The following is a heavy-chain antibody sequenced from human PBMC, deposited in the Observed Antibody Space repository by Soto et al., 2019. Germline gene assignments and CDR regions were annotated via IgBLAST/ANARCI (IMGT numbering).Heavy chain of an antibody. D-gene: IGHD1-20*01. J-gene: IGHJ5*02. CDR1: GFTFSSYG. Sequence: GRSLRLSCAASGFTFSSYGMHWVRQAPGKGLEWVAVISYDGSNKYYADSVKGRFTISRDNSKNTLYLQMNSLRAEDTAVYYCAKEGYNWNQAYNWFDPWGQGTLVSVSS. CDR3: AKEGYNWNQAYNWFDP. V-gene: IGHV3-30*18. CDR2: ISYDGSNK.